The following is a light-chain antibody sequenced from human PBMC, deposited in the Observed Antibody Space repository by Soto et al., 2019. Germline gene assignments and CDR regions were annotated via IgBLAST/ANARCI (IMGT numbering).Light chain of an antibody. J-gene: IGLJ3*02. Sequence: QSALTQPPSASGSPGQSVTISCTGTSSDVGGYNYVSWYQQYPGRAPKLMIYEVTKRPSGVPDRFSGSKSGNTASLTVSGRQAEDEADYYGSSYAASNNFYFVFGGGTKVTVL. V-gene: IGLV2-8*01. CDR3: SSYAASNNFYFV. CDR1: SSDVGGYNY. CDR2: EVT.